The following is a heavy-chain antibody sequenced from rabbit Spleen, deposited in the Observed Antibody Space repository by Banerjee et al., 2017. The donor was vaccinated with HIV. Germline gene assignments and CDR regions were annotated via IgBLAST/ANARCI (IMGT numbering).Heavy chain of an antibody. CDR3: ARDLNVGRDGRGDLYL. J-gene: IGHJ3*01. D-gene: IGHD4-2*01. CDR1: GFSFSSGYY. V-gene: IGHV1S45*01. CDR2: IYTGSGNT. Sequence: QEQLVESGGGLVQPEGSLTLTCTASGFSFSSGYYMCWVRQAPGKGLEWIGCIYTGSGNTYYASWAKGRFTISKTSSTVDLKMTSLTAADTATYFCARDLNVGRDGRGDLYLWGQGTLVTVS.